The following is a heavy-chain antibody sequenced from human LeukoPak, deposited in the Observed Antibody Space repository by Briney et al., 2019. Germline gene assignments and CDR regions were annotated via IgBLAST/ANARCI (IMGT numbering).Heavy chain of an antibody. CDR1: GFTFSSYG. CDR3: AKDLGDYGVNWFDP. V-gene: IGHV3-30*18. Sequence: GGSLRLSCAASGFTFSSYGMHWVRQAPGKGLEWVAVISYDGSNKYYADSVKGRFTISRDNSKNTLYLQMNSLRAEDTAVYYCAKDLGDYGVNWFDPWGQETLVTVSS. D-gene: IGHD4-17*01. J-gene: IGHJ5*02. CDR2: ISYDGSNK.